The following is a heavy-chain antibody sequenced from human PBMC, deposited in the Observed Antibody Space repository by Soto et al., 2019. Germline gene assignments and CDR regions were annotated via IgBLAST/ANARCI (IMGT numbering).Heavy chain of an antibody. D-gene: IGHD6-19*01. CDR3: AKVSGYSSVWSDY. CDR2: IRGSGGVT. CDR1: GFTFSSDS. V-gene: IGHV3-23*01. Sequence: EVQVLESGGVLVQPGGSLRLYCAASGFTFSSDSMNWVSRAPVRGLEWVSVIRGSGGVTKYAESVKGRFTMSSDNSKNTVYLQMNSLRGEDTAVYYCAKVSGYSSVWSDYWGQGTLVTVSS. J-gene: IGHJ4*02.